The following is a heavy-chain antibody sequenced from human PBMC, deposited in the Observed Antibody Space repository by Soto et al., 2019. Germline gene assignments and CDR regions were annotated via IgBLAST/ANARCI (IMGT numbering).Heavy chain of an antibody. D-gene: IGHD5-12*01. CDR1: GYTFTSYD. CDR2: MNPNSGNT. J-gene: IGHJ3*02. CDR3: ASQVDIVATVAFAI. Sequence: ASVKVSCKASGYTFTSYDINWVRQATGQGLEWMGWMNPNSGNTGYAQKFQGRVTMTRNTSISTAYMELSSLRSEDTAVYYCASQVDIVATVAFAIWGQGTMVTVSS. V-gene: IGHV1-8*01.